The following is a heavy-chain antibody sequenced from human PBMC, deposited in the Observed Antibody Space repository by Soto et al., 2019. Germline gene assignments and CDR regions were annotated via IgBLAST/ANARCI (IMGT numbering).Heavy chain of an antibody. CDR2: IWYDGSNK. V-gene: IGHV3-33*01. J-gene: IGHJ4*02. CDR3: ARGTGLLWFGESPYYFDY. D-gene: IGHD3-10*01. CDR1: GFTFSSYG. Sequence: QVQLVESGGGVVQPGRSLRLSCAASGFTFSSYGMHWVRQAPGKGLEWVAVIWYDGSNKYYADSVKGRFTISRDNSKNTLYLHMNSLRAEDTAVYYCARGTGLLWFGESPYYFDYWGQGTLVTVSS.